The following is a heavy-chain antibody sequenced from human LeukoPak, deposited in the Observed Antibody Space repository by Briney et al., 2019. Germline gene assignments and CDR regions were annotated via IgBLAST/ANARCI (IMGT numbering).Heavy chain of an antibody. D-gene: IGHD3-16*01. J-gene: IGHJ4*02. V-gene: IGHV3-74*01. CDR3: ATGGAQYYEY. Sequence: PGGSLRLSCAASGFTFSHYWMNWVRQAPGKGLVWVSRIKSDGSSTIYADSVKGRLTISRDNAKNTVDLQMNSLSAEDTAVYYCATGGAQYYEYWGQGTVVTVSS. CDR2: IKSDGSST. CDR1: GFTFSHYW.